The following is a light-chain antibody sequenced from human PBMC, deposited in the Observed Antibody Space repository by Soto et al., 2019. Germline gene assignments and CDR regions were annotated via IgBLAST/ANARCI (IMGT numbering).Light chain of an antibody. CDR2: LEGSGSY. Sequence: QLVLTQSSSASASLGSSVKLTYTLSSGHSSYIIAWHQQQPGKAPRYLMKLEGSGSYNKGSGVPDRFSGSSSGADRYLTISNLQSEDEADYYCETWDSNTRVFGGGTKVTVL. CDR3: ETWDSNTRV. CDR1: SGHSSYI. J-gene: IGLJ2*01. V-gene: IGLV4-60*03.